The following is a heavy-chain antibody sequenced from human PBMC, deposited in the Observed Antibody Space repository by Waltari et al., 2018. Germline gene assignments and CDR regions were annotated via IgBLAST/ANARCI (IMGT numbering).Heavy chain of an antibody. V-gene: IGHV4-34*01. J-gene: IGHJ5*02. Sequence: QVQLQQWGAGLLKPSETLSLTCAVYGGSFSGYYWSWIRQPQGKGLEWLGEINHSGSTNYNPSLKSRVTISVDTSKNQFSLKLSSVTAADTAVYYCAIRRFPLITIFGVVRDPYNWFDPWGQGTLVTVSS. CDR3: AIRRFPLITIFGVVRDPYNWFDP. CDR1: GGSFSGYY. D-gene: IGHD3-3*01. CDR2: INHSGST.